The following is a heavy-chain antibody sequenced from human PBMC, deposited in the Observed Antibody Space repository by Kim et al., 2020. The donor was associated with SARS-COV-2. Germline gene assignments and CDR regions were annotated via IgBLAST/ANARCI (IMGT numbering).Heavy chain of an antibody. J-gene: IGHJ1*01. CDR2: IKSKTDGGTT. D-gene: IGHD3-22*01. CDR3: TTDRPQYYYDSSGYYRGAPR. V-gene: IGHV3-15*01. CDR1: GFTFSNAW. Sequence: GGSLRLSCAASGFTFSNAWMSWVRQAPGKGLEWVGRIKSKTDGGTTDYAAPVKGRFTISRDDSKNTLYLQMNSLKTEDTAVYYCTTDRPQYYYDSSGYYRGAPRWGQGTLVTVSS.